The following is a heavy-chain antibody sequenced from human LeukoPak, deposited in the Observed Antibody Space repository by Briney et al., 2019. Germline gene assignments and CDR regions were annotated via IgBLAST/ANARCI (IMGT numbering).Heavy chain of an antibody. Sequence: ASVKVSCKVSGYTLTELSMHWVRQAPGKGLEWMGGFDPEEGETIYAQKFQGRVTMTEDTSTDTAYMELSSLRSEDTAVYYCATGSGLDDAFDIWGQGTMVTVSS. D-gene: IGHD5-12*01. CDR3: ATGSGLDDAFDI. J-gene: IGHJ3*02. V-gene: IGHV1-24*01. CDR2: FDPEEGET. CDR1: GYTLTELS.